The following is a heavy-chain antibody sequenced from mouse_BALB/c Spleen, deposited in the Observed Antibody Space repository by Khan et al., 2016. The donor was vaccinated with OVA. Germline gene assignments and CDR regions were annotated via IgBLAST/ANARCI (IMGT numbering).Heavy chain of an antibody. CDR2: ITYSGST. CDR1: GYSITSDYA. J-gene: IGHJ3*01. D-gene: IGHD3-3*01. Sequence: EVQLQESGPGLVKPSQSLSLTCTVSGYSITSDYAWNWIRQFPGNKLEWVGYITYSGSTSYTPSLKSRISITRDTSKNQFFLHLNSVTTEDTATCYCTRGRAYWGQGTLVTVSA. CDR3: TRGRAY. V-gene: IGHV3-2*02.